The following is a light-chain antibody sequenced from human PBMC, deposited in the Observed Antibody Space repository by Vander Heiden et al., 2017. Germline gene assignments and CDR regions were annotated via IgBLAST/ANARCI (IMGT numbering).Light chain of an antibody. Sequence: EIVLTQSPGTLSLSPGERATLSCRASQSVSSSYLASYQQKPGQAPRLLIYGASSRATGIPDRFRASPSGTDFTLTISSLEPEDFAVYYCHQYCSSPSTFGQWTKLEIK. V-gene: IGKV3-20*01. CDR2: GAS. CDR1: QSVSSSY. J-gene: IGKJ2*01. CDR3: HQYCSSPST.